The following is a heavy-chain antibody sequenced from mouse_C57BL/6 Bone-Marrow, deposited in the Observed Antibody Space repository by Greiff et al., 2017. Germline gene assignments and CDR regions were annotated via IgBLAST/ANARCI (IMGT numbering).Heavy chain of an antibody. CDR3: TTVDYDYFDY. D-gene: IGHD2-4*01. CDR2: IDPENGDT. Sequence: VQLKESGAELVRPGASVKLSCTASGFNIKDDYMHWVKQRPEQGLEWIGWIDPENGDTEYASKVQGKATITADTSSNTAYLQLSSLTSEDTAVYYCTTVDYDYFDYWGQGTTLTVSS. J-gene: IGHJ2*01. CDR1: GFNIKDDY. V-gene: IGHV14-4*01.